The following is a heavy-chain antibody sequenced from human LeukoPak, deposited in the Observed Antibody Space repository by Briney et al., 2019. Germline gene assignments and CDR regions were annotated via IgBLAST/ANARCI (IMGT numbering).Heavy chain of an antibody. J-gene: IGHJ6*02. CDR1: GFTFDDYA. D-gene: IGHD1-20*01. CDR3: AKAPCFNWNDIRLCGMDV. V-gene: IGHV3-9*01. Sequence: TGRSLRLSCAASGFTFDDYAMHWVRQAPGKGLEWVSGISWNSGSIGYADSVKGRFTISRDNAKNSLYLQMNSLRAEDTALYYCAKAPCFNWNDIRLCGMDVWGQGTTVTVSS. CDR2: ISWNSGSI.